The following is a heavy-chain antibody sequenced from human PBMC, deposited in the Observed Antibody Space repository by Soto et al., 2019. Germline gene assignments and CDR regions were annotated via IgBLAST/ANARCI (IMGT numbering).Heavy chain of an antibody. V-gene: IGHV3-23*01. CDR2: ITNSGGST. J-gene: IGHJ5*02. CDR3: AKRTYSAYDRS. Sequence: EVQLLESGGDLVQPGGSLRLSCAASGFTFSSYTMNWVRQAPGKGLEWVSAITNSGGSTHYADSVKGRFTISRDNSKNTLFLQMNSLRVEDTAVYYCAKRTYSAYDRSWGQGTLVTVSS. CDR1: GFTFSSYT. D-gene: IGHD5-12*01.